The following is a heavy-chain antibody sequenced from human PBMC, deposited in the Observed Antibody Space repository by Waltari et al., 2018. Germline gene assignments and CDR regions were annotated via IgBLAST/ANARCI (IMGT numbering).Heavy chain of an antibody. D-gene: IGHD3-10*01. CDR3: ARGLVQGAITPFVY. J-gene: IGHJ4*02. V-gene: IGHV4-59*11. Sequence: QVQLQESGPGLVKPSETLSLTCTVSGGSISSHYWSWIRQPPGKGLEWIGYIYYSGSTNSNPSLKSRVTISVHTSMNQFSLTLSSVTAADTAVYYCARGLVQGAITPFVYWGQGTLVPVSS. CDR1: GGSISSHY. CDR2: IYYSGST.